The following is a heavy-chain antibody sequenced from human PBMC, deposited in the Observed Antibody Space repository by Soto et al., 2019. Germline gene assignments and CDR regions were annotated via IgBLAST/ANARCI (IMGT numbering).Heavy chain of an antibody. CDR3: ASPSVYYYGSADAFDI. Sequence: QVQLVQSGAEVKKPGVSVKVSCKASDYTFITYGISWVRQAPGQGLEWMGWISAYNGNTNYAQKLQGRVTMTTDTSTNTAYMELRSLRSDDTAVYYCASPSVYYYGSADAFDIWGQGTMVTVSS. D-gene: IGHD3-10*01. CDR2: ISAYNGNT. J-gene: IGHJ3*02. V-gene: IGHV1-18*01. CDR1: DYTFITYG.